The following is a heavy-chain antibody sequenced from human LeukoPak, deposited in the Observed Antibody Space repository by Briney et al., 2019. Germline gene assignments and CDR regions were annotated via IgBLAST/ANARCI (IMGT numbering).Heavy chain of an antibody. D-gene: IGHD1-26*01. CDR1: GFTFSSYW. CDR3: ARDYYENIAHSHMLPF. V-gene: IGHV3-7*03. Sequence: PGGSLRLSCAASGFTFSSYWMTWVCQAPGKGLEWVANIKQDGGESYYVDSVKGRFTISRENAKNSLYLQMNNLRAEDTAVYYCARDYYENIAHSHMLPFWGQGTLVTVSS. J-gene: IGHJ4*02. CDR2: IKQDGGES.